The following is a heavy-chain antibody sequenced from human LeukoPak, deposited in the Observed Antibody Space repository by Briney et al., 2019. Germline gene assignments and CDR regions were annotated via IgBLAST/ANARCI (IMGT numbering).Heavy chain of an antibody. Sequence: SETLSLTCAVYGGSFSGYYWTRIRQPPGKGLEWIGEINHSGNTNYNPSLKSRVTISVDTSKNQFSLKLSSVTAADTAVYYCARVRRWLQPSVYYYYYMDVWGKGTTVTVSS. J-gene: IGHJ6*03. D-gene: IGHD5-24*01. V-gene: IGHV4-34*01. CDR3: ARVRRWLQPSVYYYYYMDV. CDR1: GGSFSGYY. CDR2: INHSGNT.